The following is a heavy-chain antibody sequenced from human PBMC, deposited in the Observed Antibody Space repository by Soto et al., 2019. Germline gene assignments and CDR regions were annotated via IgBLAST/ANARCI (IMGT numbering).Heavy chain of an antibody. J-gene: IGHJ3*02. CDR2: IKTDGSDT. CDR3: ARPRTSDWAYDI. V-gene: IGHV3-74*01. Sequence: EVQLVESGGGLVQPGGSLRLSCAASGFTFSNYWMHWVRQSPGKGLVWVSRIKTDGSDTHYADSVKGRFTISRDNAKNTLYLQMNSLRDEDTAVYYCARPRTSDWAYDIWGQGTMVIVSS. D-gene: IGHD3-9*01. CDR1: GFTFSNYW.